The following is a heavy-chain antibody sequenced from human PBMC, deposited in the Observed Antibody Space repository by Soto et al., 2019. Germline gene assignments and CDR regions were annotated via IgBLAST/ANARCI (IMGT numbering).Heavy chain of an antibody. J-gene: IGHJ4*02. Sequence: SETLSLTCTVSGGSVSSGSYYCSWIRQPPGKGLEWIGYIYYSGSTNYNPSLKSRVTISVDTSKNQFSLKLSSVTAADTAVYYCARQSIAVARNYFDYWGQGTLVTVS. CDR3: ARQSIAVARNYFDY. V-gene: IGHV4-61*01. CDR2: IYYSGST. D-gene: IGHD6-19*01. CDR1: GGSVSSGSYY.